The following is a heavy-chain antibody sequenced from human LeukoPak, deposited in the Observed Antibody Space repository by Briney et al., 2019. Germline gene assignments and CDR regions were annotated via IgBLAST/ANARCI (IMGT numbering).Heavy chain of an antibody. Sequence: GGTLRLSCAASGFTFSSSWLHWVRQAQEKGLVWVSRIDDDGSTTNYADSVKGRFTISRDNAKNTLYLQMNSLRAEDTAVYYCARALGSPLDYWGQGTLVTVSS. J-gene: IGHJ4*02. V-gene: IGHV3-74*01. CDR3: ARALGSPLDY. D-gene: IGHD1-26*01. CDR2: IDDDGSTT. CDR1: GFTFSSSW.